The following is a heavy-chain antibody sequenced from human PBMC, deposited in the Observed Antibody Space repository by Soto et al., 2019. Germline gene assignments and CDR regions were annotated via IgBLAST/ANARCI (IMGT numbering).Heavy chain of an antibody. D-gene: IGHD2-15*01. CDR1: GGSISSGDYY. J-gene: IGHJ6*02. CDR2: IYYSGST. Sequence: LSLTCTVSGGSISSGDYYWSWIRQPPGKGLEWIGYIYYSGSTYYNPFLKSRVTISVDTSKNQFSLKLSSVTAADTAVYYCARERYCSGGSCEYYYYGMDVWGQGTTVTVSS. V-gene: IGHV4-30-4*01. CDR3: ARERYCSGGSCEYYYYGMDV.